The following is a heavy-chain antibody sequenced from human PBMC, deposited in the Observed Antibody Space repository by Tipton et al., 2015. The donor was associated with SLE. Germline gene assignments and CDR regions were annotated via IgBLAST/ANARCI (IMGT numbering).Heavy chain of an antibody. CDR3: ARVQSGDYGDYFDQ. CDR2: IYESGTT. V-gene: IGHV4-59*11. J-gene: IGHJ4*02. Sequence: TLSLTRAISNGSFSGHYWSWSRQPPGKGRGWIGTIYESGTTNYNPPLRSRVTMSIDTSKNQFSLRVNSVTAADTSVYYCARVQSGDYGDYFDQWGQGTLVTVSS. D-gene: IGHD4-17*01. CDR1: NGSFSGHY.